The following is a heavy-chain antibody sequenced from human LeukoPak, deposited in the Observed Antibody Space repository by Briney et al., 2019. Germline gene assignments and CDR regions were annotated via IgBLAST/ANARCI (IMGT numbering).Heavy chain of an antibody. V-gene: IGHV1-69*04. CDR1: GGTFSSYA. J-gene: IGHJ5*02. Sequence: SVKVSCKASGGTFSSYAIRWGRQAPGQGLEWMGRIIPILGIANYAQKFQGRVTITADKSTRTAYMELSSLRSEDTAVYYCARDNVVVPAAITWFDPWGQGTLVTVSS. CDR2: IIPILGIA. CDR3: ARDNVVVPAAITWFDP. D-gene: IGHD2-2*01.